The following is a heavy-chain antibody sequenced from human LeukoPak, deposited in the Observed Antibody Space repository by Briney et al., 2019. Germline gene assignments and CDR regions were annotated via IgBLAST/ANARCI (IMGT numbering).Heavy chain of an antibody. D-gene: IGHD4-11*01. Sequence: GGSLRLSCAASGFTFDDYAMHWVRQAPGKGLEWVSGISWNSGSIGYADSVKGRFTISRDNAKNSLYLQMNSLRAEDTAVYYCARDSGDSNYGFYYYGMDVWGQGTTVTVSS. V-gene: IGHV3-9*01. CDR3: ARDSGDSNYGFYYYGMDV. CDR2: ISWNSGSI. CDR1: GFTFDDYA. J-gene: IGHJ6*02.